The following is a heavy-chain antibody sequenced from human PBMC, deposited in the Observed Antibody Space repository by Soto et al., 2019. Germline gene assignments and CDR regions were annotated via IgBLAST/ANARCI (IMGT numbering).Heavy chain of an antibody. CDR3: ARPREAGKNYYGVDV. D-gene: IGHD6-19*01. CDR1: GYSFTSYW. CDR2: IYPGDSDT. V-gene: IGHV5-51*01. Sequence: EVQLVQYGAEVKKPGESLKISCKGSGYSFTSYWIGWVRQMPGKGLEWMGIIYPGDSDTRYSPSFQGQVTISADKSISTAYLQWSSLKASDTAMYYCARPREAGKNYYGVDVWGQGTTVTVSS. J-gene: IGHJ6*02.